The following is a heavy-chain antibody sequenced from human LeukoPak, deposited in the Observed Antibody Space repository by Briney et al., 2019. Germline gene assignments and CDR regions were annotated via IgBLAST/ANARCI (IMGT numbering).Heavy chain of an antibody. Sequence: GGSLRLSCAASGFTFSDYNMNWVRQAPGKGLEWVSYISSSSSTIYYADSVKGRFTISRDKAKNSLYLQMNALRAEDTAVYYCARSVDVDYWGQGILVTVSP. J-gene: IGHJ4*02. D-gene: IGHD5-24*01. CDR3: ARSVDVDY. CDR2: ISSSSSTI. CDR1: GFTFSDYN. V-gene: IGHV3-48*01.